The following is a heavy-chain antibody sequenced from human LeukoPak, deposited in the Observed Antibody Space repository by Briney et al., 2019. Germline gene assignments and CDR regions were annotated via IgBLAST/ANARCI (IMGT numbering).Heavy chain of an antibody. CDR1: GLTVSSNY. CDR2: IYSGGTT. Sequence: GGSLRLSCVVSGLTVSSNYMSWVRQAPGKGLEWVSVIYSGGTTNYADSVKGRFIVYRDNSKNTLYLQMNSLRAEDTAVYYCARVTGPLDYWGQGTLVTVSS. V-gene: IGHV3-66*01. J-gene: IGHJ4*02. CDR3: ARVTGPLDY.